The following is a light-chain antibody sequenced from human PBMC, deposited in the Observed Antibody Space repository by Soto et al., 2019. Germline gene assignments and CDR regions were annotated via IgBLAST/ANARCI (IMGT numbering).Light chain of an antibody. CDR3: QQYGSSPLT. J-gene: IGKJ4*01. V-gene: IGKV3-20*01. CDR2: GAS. Sequence: EIVLTQSPGTLSLSPGERATLSCRASQSVSSSYLAWYQQKPGQAPRLLIYGASSRATGIPDRFSGSGSGTDFTLTIRRLEPEDFAVYYCQQYGSSPLTFGGGTEVDIK. CDR1: QSVSSSY.